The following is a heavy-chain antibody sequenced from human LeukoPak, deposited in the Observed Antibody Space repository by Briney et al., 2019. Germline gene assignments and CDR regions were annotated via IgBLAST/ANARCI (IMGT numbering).Heavy chain of an antibody. Sequence: GGCLRLSCAASGFTFSTYGMHWVRQAPGKGLEWVAVILYDGSNKYYADSVKGRFTMSRDNSKNTLYLQMNSLRAEDTAVYYCARAANYYDILTGYRDAFDIWGQGAMVTVSS. CDR2: ILYDGSNK. D-gene: IGHD3-9*01. CDR1: GFTFSTYG. J-gene: IGHJ3*02. V-gene: IGHV3-33*01. CDR3: ARAANYYDILTGYRDAFDI.